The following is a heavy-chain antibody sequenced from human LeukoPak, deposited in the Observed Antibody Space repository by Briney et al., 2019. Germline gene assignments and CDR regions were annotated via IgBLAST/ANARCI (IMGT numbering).Heavy chain of an antibody. D-gene: IGHD4-23*01. J-gene: IGHJ5*02. Sequence: GGSLRLSCAASGFTFSSYAMSWVRQAPGKGLEWVSAISGSGGSTYYADSVKGRFTISRDNSKNTLYLQMNSLRAEDTAVYYCARDTWPGTVVTPRAFDPWGQGTLVTVSS. V-gene: IGHV3-23*01. CDR2: ISGSGGST. CDR3: ARDTWPGTVVTPRAFDP. CDR1: GFTFSSYA.